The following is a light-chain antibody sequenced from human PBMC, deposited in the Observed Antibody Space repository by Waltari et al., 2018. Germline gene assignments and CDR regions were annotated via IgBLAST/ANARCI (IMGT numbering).Light chain of an antibody. CDR3: QQYNNWPPLT. J-gene: IGKJ4*01. CDR2: GAS. Sequence: EIVMTQSPAPLSVSPGERATLACRASQSVSSNLAWYQQKPGQAPRLLIYGASTRATGISARFSGSGSGTEFTLTISSLQSEDFAVYYCQQYNNWPPLTFGGGTKVEIK. CDR1: QSVSSN. V-gene: IGKV3-15*01.